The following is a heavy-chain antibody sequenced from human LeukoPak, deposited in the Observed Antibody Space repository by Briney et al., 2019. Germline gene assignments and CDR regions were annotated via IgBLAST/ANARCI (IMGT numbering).Heavy chain of an antibody. D-gene: IGHD5-18*01. J-gene: IGHJ4*02. CDR3: ARVGYSYGYDY. CDR2: IYHSGST. CDR1: GGSISSSNW. V-gene: IGHV4-4*02. Sequence: PSETLSLTCAVSGGSISSSNWWSWVRQPPGKGLEWIGEIYHSGSTNYNPSLKSRVTISVDTSKNQFSLRLSSVTAADTAVYYCARVGYSYGYDYWGQGTLVTVSS.